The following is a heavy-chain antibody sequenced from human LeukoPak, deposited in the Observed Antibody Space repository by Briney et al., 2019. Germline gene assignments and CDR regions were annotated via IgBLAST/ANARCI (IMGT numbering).Heavy chain of an antibody. V-gene: IGHV1-2*06. CDR2: INPNSGGT. J-gene: IGHJ5*02. CDR3: ARDPLYCSSTSCYTGHWFDP. D-gene: IGHD2-2*02. Sequence: RASVKVSCKASGYTFTGYYMHWVRQAPGQGLEWMGRINPNSGGTNYAQKFQGRATMTRDTSISTAYMELSRLRSDDTAVYYCARDPLYCSSTSCYTGHWFDPWGQGTLVTVSS. CDR1: GYTFTGYY.